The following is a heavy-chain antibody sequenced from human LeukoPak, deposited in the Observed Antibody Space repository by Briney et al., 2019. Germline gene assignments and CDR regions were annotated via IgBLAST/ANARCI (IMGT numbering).Heavy chain of an antibody. J-gene: IGHJ4*02. CDR1: SYSISSDYY. V-gene: IGHV4-38-2*02. D-gene: IGHD6-13*01. CDR2: IFHRGTT. Sequence: PSETLSLTCTVSSYSISSDYYWGWIRQPPGKGLEWIGIIFHRGTTYYNPSLKSRVTISVDTSKNQFSLKLSSVTAADTAVYYCARHPYSSDYWGQGTLVTVSS. CDR3: ARHPYSSDY.